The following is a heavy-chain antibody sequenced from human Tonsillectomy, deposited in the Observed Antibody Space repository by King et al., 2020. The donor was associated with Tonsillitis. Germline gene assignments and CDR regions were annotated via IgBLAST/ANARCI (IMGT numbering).Heavy chain of an antibody. J-gene: IGHJ4*02. CDR1: GFTFSSYG. D-gene: IGHD1-26*01. V-gene: IGHV3-30*02. CDR3: AKDRGGGSYGY. CDR2: IRYDGSNK. Sequence: VQLVQSGGGVVQPGGSLRLSCAASGFTFSSYGMHWVRQAPGKGLEWVAFIRYDGSNKYYADSVKGRFTISRDNSKNTLYLQMNGLRAEDTAVYYCAKDRGGGSYGYWGQGTLVTVSS.